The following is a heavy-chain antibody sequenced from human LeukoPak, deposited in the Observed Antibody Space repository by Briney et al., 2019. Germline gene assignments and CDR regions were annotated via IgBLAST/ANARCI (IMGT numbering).Heavy chain of an antibody. Sequence: ASVKVSCKASGGTFSSYAISWVRQAPGQGLEWMGGIILIFGTANYAQKFQGRVTITADESTSTAYMELSSLRSEDTAVYYCASPHHCSSTSCQYYFYYMDVWGKGTTVTVSS. CDR3: ASPHHCSSTSCQYYFYYMDV. V-gene: IGHV1-69*13. CDR2: IILIFGTA. J-gene: IGHJ6*03. CDR1: GGTFSSYA. D-gene: IGHD2-2*01.